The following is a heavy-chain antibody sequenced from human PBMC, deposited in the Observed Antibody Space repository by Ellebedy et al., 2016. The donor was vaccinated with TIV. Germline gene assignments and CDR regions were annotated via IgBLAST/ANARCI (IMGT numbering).Heavy chain of an antibody. Sequence: SVKVSCKASGGTFSSFGISWIRQAPGQGLEWMGGIIPTFGTVDYAQKFQGRVTITANESTSTAHMQLSSLRSEDTAVYYCARVLDYYDPTSGFDYWGQGTLVTVSS. J-gene: IGHJ4*02. CDR1: GGTFSSFG. CDR3: ARVLDYYDPTSGFDY. V-gene: IGHV1-69*13. D-gene: IGHD3-22*01. CDR2: IIPTFGTV.